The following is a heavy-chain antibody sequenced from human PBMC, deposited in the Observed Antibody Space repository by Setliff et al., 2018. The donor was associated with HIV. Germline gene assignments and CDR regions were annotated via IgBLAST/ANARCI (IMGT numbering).Heavy chain of an antibody. CDR3: ARGSVLRYFDWLLPHYGMDV. CDR2: INPNSGGT. J-gene: IGHJ6*02. CDR1: GGIFINSA. V-gene: IGHV1-2*04. D-gene: IGHD3-9*01. Sequence: GASVKVSCKASGGIFINSAFTWVRQAPGQGLEWMGWINPNSGGTNYAQKFQGWVTMTRDTSISTAYMELSRLRSDDTAVYYCARGSVLRYFDWLLPHYGMDVWGQGTTVTVSS.